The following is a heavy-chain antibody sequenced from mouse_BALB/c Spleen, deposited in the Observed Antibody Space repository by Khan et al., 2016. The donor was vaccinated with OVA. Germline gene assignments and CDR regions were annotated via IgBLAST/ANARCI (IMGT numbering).Heavy chain of an antibody. J-gene: IGHJ2*01. D-gene: IGHD1-2*01. V-gene: IGHV5-17*02. CDR2: ISSGSKTT. CDR1: GFTFSGFG. Sequence: EVELVESGGGLVQPGGSRKLYCAASGFTFSGFGMHWVRQAPEKGLEWVAYISSGSKTTYYADTVKGRFNISRDNPKNTLFLQMTSLRSEDTAMYFCARTGYYYFDYWGQGTTLTVSS. CDR3: ARTGYYYFDY.